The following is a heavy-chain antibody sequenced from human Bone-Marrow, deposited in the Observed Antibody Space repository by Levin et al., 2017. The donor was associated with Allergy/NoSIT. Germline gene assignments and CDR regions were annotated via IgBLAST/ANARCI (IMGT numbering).Heavy chain of an antibody. J-gene: IGHJ4*02. Sequence: KPGGSLRLSCAASGFTFINAWMSWVRQAPGKGLQWVGRIKSKTGGGTTDYAAPVKGRFTISRDDSKNTVFLQMNSLQSEDTAVYYCSTYTYGYFVYWGQGTLVTVSS. CDR2: IKSKTGGGTT. D-gene: IGHD5-18*01. CDR1: GFTFINAW. CDR3: STYTYGYFVY. V-gene: IGHV3-15*01.